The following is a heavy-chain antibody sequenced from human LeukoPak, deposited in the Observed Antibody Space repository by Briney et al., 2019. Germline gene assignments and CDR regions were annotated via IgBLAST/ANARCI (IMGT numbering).Heavy chain of an antibody. Sequence: GSLRLSCVVSGFTFSDYWMSWVRQAPGMGLEWVANIETDGDEKNYVDSVKGRFTISRDNARNSLYLQMNSLRVEDMAVYYCARDIPSGFYTPDYWGRGTLVTVSS. CDR1: GFTFSDYW. CDR2: IETDGDEK. CDR3: ARDIPSGFYTPDY. D-gene: IGHD5-12*01. V-gene: IGHV3-7*01. J-gene: IGHJ4*02.